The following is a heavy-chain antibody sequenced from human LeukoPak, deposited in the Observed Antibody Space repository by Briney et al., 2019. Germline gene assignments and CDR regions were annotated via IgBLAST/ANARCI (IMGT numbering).Heavy chain of an antibody. Sequence: GGSLRLSCAASGFTFSSYEMNWVRQAPGKGLEWVSYISSSGSTIYYADSVKGRFTISRDNAKNSLYLQMNSLRAEDTAVYYCARGEMATIHGGGDYWGQGTLVTVSS. V-gene: IGHV3-48*03. CDR2: ISSSGSTI. D-gene: IGHD5-24*01. J-gene: IGHJ4*02. CDR3: ARGEMATIHGGGDY. CDR1: GFTFSSYE.